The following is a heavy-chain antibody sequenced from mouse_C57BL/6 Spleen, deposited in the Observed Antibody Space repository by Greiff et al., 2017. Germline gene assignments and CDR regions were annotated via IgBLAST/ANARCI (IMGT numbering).Heavy chain of an antibody. CDR3: ARGLTGPYYYAMDY. D-gene: IGHD4-1*01. V-gene: IGHV1-76*01. J-gene: IGHJ4*01. CDR2: IYPGSGNT. Sequence: VQLQQSGAELVRPGASVKLSCKASGYTFTDYYINWVKQRPGQGLEWIARIYPGSGNTYYNEKFKGKATLTAEKSSSTAYMQLSSLTSEDSAVYFCARGLTGPYYYAMDYWGQGTSVTVSS. CDR1: GYTFTDYY.